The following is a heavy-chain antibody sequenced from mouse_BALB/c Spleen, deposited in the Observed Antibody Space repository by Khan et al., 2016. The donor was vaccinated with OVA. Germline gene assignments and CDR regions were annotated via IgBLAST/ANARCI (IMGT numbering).Heavy chain of an antibody. CDR2: IDPFSGGT. CDR3: TIHGYVAWFTY. Sequence: EVQLQQSGPELMKPGTSVKISCKASGYSFTTYYIHWVIQTHGKSLEWIGYIDPFSGGTTYNQKFKGKATLTVYKSSSTAYIHLSNLTSEDSAVYYCTIHGYVAWFTYWGQGTLVTVSA. V-gene: IGHV1S135*01. CDR1: GYSFTTYY. J-gene: IGHJ3*01. D-gene: IGHD2-2*01.